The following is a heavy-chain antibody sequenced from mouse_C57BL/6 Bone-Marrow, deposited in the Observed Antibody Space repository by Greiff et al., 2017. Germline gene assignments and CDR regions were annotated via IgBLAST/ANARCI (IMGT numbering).Heavy chain of an antibody. J-gene: IGHJ4*01. D-gene: IGHD2-5*01. CDR3: ARHGFLYYSNYEREMDY. Sequence: LLESGAELVKPGASVKLSCKASGYTFTEYTIHWVKQRSGQGLEWIGWFYPGSGSIKYNEKFKDKATLTADKSSSTVYMELSRLTSEDSAVYFCARHGFLYYSNYEREMDYWGQGTSVTVSS. CDR1: GYTFTEYT. V-gene: IGHV1-62-2*01. CDR2: FYPGSGSI.